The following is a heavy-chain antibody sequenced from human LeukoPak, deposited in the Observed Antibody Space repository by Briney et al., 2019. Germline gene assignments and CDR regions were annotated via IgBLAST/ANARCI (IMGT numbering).Heavy chain of an antibody. CDR2: IKQDGSEK. V-gene: IGHV3-7*04. CDR3: AKDSSGYSTDY. CDR1: GFTFSSYW. D-gene: IGHD3-22*01. J-gene: IGHJ4*02. Sequence: GGSLRLSCAASGFTFSSYWMNWVRQAPVKGLEWVANIKQDGSEKYYVGSVKGRFTISRDNAKDSLYLQMSSLRAEDTAVYYCAKDSSGYSTDYWGQGTLVTVSS.